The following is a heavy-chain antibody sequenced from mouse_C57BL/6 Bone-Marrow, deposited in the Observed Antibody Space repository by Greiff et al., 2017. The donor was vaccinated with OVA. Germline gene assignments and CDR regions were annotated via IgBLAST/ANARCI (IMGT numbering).Heavy chain of an antibody. J-gene: IGHJ4*01. Sequence: VQLQQPGAELVRPGSSVKLSCKASGYTFTSYWMHWVKQRPIQGLEWIGNIDPSDSETHYNQKFKDKATLTVDKSSSTAYMQLSSLTSEDSAVYYRARDYGSSYVWDYYDMGYWGQGTAVTVSS. D-gene: IGHD1-1*01. CDR1: GYTFTSYW. CDR3: ARDYGSSYVWDYYDMGY. V-gene: IGHV1-52*01. CDR2: IDPSDSET.